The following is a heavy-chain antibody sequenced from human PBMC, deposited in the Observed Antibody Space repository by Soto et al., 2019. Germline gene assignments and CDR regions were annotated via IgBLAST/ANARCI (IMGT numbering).Heavy chain of an antibody. Sequence: QVQLVQSGAEVKKPGSSVKVSCKASGGTFSSYTISWVRQAPGQGLEWMGRIIPILGIANYAQKFQGRVTITAEKSTSTAYMELSSLRSEDTAVYYCARDLVDCSGGSCYSPYFDYWGQGTLVTVSS. CDR3: ARDLVDCSGGSCYSPYFDY. CDR2: IIPILGIA. CDR1: GGTFSSYT. V-gene: IGHV1-69*08. D-gene: IGHD2-15*01. J-gene: IGHJ4*02.